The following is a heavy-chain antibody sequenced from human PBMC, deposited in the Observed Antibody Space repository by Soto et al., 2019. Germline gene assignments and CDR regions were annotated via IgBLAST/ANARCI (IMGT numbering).Heavy chain of an antibody. CDR1: GGSISGYY. D-gene: IGHD6-19*01. J-gene: IGHJ4*02. Sequence: PSETLSLTCTVSGGSISGYYWSWIRQPPGKGLEWIGYMYNTGSTIYNPSLKSRVTISVDTSKNQFSLKLSSVTAADTAVYYCASYSSGWYDVSFWGQGTLVTVSS. CDR2: MYNTGST. V-gene: IGHV4-59*01. CDR3: ASYSSGWYDVSF.